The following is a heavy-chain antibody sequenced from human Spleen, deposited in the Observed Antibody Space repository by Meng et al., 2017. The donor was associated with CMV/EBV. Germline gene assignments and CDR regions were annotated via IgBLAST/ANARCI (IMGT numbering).Heavy chain of an antibody. CDR3: ARGIVATRRGVFYFDY. D-gene: IGHD5-12*01. J-gene: IGHJ4*02. Sequence: ASVKVSCKASGYTFTGYYMHWVRQAPGQGLEWMGWINPNSGGTNYAQKFQGRVTMTRDTSISTAYMELSRLRSDDTAVYYCARGIVATRRGVFYFDYWGQGTLVTVSS. CDR1: GYTFTGYY. V-gene: IGHV1-2*02. CDR2: INPNSGGT.